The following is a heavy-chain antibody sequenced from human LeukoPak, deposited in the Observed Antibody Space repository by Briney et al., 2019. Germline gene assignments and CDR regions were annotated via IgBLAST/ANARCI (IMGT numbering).Heavy chain of an antibody. D-gene: IGHD5-24*01. Sequence: GASVKVSCKASGDTFSSYAISWVRQAPGQGLEWMGRIIPILGIANYAQKFQGRVTITADKSTSTAYMELSSLRSEDTAVYYCARDLDGYNSLIFDYWGQGTLVTVSS. V-gene: IGHV1-69*04. J-gene: IGHJ4*02. CDR1: GDTFSSYA. CDR2: IIPILGIA. CDR3: ARDLDGYNSLIFDY.